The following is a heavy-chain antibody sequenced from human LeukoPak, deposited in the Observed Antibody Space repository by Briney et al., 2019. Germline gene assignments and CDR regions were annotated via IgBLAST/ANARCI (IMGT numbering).Heavy chain of an antibody. D-gene: IGHD1-1*01. V-gene: IGHV1-8*01. CDR2: MNPNSGNT. CDR3: AVGGATGTTGDYFDY. CDR1: GYTFTSYD. Sequence: GASVKVSCKASGYTFTSYDINWVRQATGQGLEWMGWMNPNSGNTGYAQKFQGRVTMTRNTSISTAYMELSSLRSEDTAVCYCAVGGATGTTGDYFDYWGQGTLVTVSS. J-gene: IGHJ4*02.